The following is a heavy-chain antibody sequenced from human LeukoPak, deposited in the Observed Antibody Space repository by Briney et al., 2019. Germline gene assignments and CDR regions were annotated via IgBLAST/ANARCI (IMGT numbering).Heavy chain of an antibody. D-gene: IGHD3-22*01. CDR1: GFTFSSYA. V-gene: IGHV3-23*01. Sequence: GGSLRLSCAASGFTFSSYAMSWVRQAPGNGLEWVSAISGSGGNTYFADSVKGRFTISRDNSKNTLYLQMNSLRAEDTAVYYCAKGPDDYYDSSGPDYWGQGTLVTVSS. J-gene: IGHJ4*02. CDR2: ISGSGGNT. CDR3: AKGPDDYYDSSGPDY.